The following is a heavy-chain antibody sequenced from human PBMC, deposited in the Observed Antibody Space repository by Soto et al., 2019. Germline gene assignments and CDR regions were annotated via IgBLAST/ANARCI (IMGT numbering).Heavy chain of an antibody. CDR2: IYLNDDK. CDR1: GFSLSTSGVG. J-gene: IGHJ3*02. Sequence: QITLKESGPTLVKPTQTLTLTCTFSGFSLSTSGVGVGWIRQPPGKALEWLALIYLNDDKRYRPSLKSRLTITKDSSKNQVVFTMTNMDPGDTARYYCVHVRGPPIPEDAFDIWGQGAMVTVSS. V-gene: IGHV2-5*01. CDR3: VHVRGPPIPEDAFDI.